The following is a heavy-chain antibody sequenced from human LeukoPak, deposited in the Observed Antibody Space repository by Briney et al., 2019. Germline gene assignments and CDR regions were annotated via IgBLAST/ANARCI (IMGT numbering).Heavy chain of an antibody. CDR3: ARLIAAAGIISSDY. Sequence: ASVKVSCKASGGTFSSYAISWVRQATGQGLEWMGWMNPNSGNTGYAQKFQGRVTMTRNTSISTAYMELSSLRSEDTAVYYCARLIAAAGIISSDYWGQGTLVTVSS. CDR1: GGTFSSYA. V-gene: IGHV1-8*02. J-gene: IGHJ4*02. CDR2: MNPNSGNT. D-gene: IGHD6-13*01.